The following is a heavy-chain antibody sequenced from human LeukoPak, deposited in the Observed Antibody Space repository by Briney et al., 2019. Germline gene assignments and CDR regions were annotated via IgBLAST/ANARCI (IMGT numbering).Heavy chain of an antibody. V-gene: IGHV6-1*01. D-gene: IGHD5-24*01. CDR1: GDSVSINSAA. CDR2: TYYRSKWYN. Sequence: SQTLTLTCAISGDSVSINSAAWHWIRQSPSRGLEWLGRTYYRSKWYNDYAVSVKSRITINPDTSKNQFSLQLNSVTPEDTAVYYCARDRGGGHGYNLYYFDYWGQGTLVTVSS. J-gene: IGHJ4*02. CDR3: ARDRGGGHGYNLYYFDY.